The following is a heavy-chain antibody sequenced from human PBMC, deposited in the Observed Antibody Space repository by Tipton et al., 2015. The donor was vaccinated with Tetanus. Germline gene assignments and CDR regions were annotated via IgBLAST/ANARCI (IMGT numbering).Heavy chain of an antibody. CDR1: GYTFTSYD. D-gene: IGHD1-7*01. J-gene: IGHJ5*02. CDR3: ARGVWSHRGTRFDP. CDR2: MNPNSGNT. Sequence: QLVQSGAEVKKPGASVKVSCKASGYTFTSYDINWVRQATGQGLEWMGWMNPNSGNTGYAQKFQGRVTMTRNTSISTAYMVLSSLRSEDTAVYYCARGVWSHRGTRFDPWGQGTLVTVSS. V-gene: IGHV1-8*01.